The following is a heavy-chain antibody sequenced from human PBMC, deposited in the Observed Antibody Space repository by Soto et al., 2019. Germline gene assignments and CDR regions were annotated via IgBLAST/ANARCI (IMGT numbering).Heavy chain of an antibody. V-gene: IGHV1-18*01. J-gene: IGHJ6*02. CDR2: ISAYNGNT. CDR3: ARELYSGSNNYYYYYGMDV. CDR1: GGTFSTSP. Sequence: GSVKVSCKASGGTFSTSPISWVRQAPGQGLEWMGWISAYNGNTNYAQKLQGRVTMTTDTSTSTAYMELRSLRSDDTAVYYCARELYSGSNNYYYYYGMDVWGQGTTVRVSS. D-gene: IGHD1-26*01.